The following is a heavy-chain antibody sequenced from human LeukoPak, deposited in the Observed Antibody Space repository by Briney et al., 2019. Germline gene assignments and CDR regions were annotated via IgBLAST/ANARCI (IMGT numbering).Heavy chain of an antibody. CDR3: ARMGPALLLWLGEFDITNWFDP. V-gene: IGHV1-18*01. D-gene: IGHD3-10*01. Sequence: ASVKVSCKASGYTFTSYGISWVRQAPGQGLEWMGWISAYNGNTNYAQKLQGRVTMTTDTSTSTAYMELRSLRSDDTAVYYCARMGPALLLWLGEFDITNWFDPWGQGTLVTVSS. CDR1: GYTFTSYG. J-gene: IGHJ5*02. CDR2: ISAYNGNT.